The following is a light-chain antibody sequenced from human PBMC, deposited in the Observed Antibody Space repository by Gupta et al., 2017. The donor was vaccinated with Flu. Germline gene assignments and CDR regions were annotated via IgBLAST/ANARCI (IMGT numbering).Light chain of an antibody. CDR2: LSS. CDR1: QSLLKSNGSNY. J-gene: IGKJ4*01. Sequence: EIVMTQYPLSLPVAPGESASMSCRSSQSLLKSNGSNYLDWYLQRPGRSPQLLIYLSSQRASGVPDMFSGSWSGTYFTLNISRVEAEDVGVYYCMQSLPPLTFGGGTKVEIK. CDR3: MQSLPPLT. V-gene: IGKV2-28*01.